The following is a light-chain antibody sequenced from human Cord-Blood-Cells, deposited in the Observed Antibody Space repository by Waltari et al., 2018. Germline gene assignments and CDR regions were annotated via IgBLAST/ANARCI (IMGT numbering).Light chain of an antibody. CDR3: QAWDSSTACVV. V-gene: IGLV3-1*01. CDR2: QDS. CDR1: KLGDKY. J-gene: IGLJ2*01. Sequence: SYELTQPPSVSVSPGQTASITCSGDKLGDKYACWYQQKPGQSPVLVIYQDSKRPSGIPDRVSGSNSGNTATLTISGTQAMDEADDYCQAWDSSTACVVFGGGTKLTVL.